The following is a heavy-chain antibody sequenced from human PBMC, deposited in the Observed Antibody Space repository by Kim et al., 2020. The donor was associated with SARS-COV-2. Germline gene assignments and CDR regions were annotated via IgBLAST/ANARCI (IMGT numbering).Heavy chain of an antibody. J-gene: IGHJ6*01. CDR2: IIPILGIA. V-gene: IGHV1-69*04. CDR1: GGTFSSYA. CDR3: ARPCSSTSCYFHSYYYGMD. D-gene: IGHD2-2*01. Sequence: SVKVSCKASGGTFSSYAISWVRQAPGQGLEWMGRIIPILGIANYAQKFQGRVTITADKSTSTAYMELSSLRSEDTAVYYCARPCSSTSCYFHSYYYGMD.